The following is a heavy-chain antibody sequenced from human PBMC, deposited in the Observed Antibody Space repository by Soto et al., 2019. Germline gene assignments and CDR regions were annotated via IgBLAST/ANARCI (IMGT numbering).Heavy chain of an antibody. CDR1: GFTFKNFA. CDR2: IGGSGSSA. D-gene: IGHD3-3*01. V-gene: IGHV3-23*01. Sequence: EVQLLESGGGLVQPGGSLRLSCAASGFTFKNFAVSWVRQAPGKGMEWVSAIGGSGSSANYADSVKGRFTVSRDDSKRTMDLEMSGLRVDGTVLYYCAKAAVAYHWEWGWFDLWGQGTLVTVSS. CDR3: AKAAVAYHWEWGWFDL. J-gene: IGHJ5*02.